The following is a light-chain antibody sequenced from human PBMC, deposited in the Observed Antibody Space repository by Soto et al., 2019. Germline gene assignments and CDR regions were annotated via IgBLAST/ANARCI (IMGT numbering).Light chain of an antibody. CDR3: QQYNNWPSLT. CDR2: GAS. Sequence: EIVMTQSPASLSVSPGERATLSCRASQRVSSNLAWYQQKPGQAPRLLIYGASTRATGIPARFSGSGSGTEFTLTIGSLQSEDFAVYYCQQYNNWPSLTFGGGTKVEIK. J-gene: IGKJ4*01. CDR1: QRVSSN. V-gene: IGKV3-15*01.